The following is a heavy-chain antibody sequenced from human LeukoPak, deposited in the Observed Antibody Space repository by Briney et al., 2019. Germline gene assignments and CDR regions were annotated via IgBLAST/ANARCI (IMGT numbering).Heavy chain of an antibody. CDR3: ARYSYGYRSKYYFDY. J-gene: IGHJ4*02. CDR2: IYYSGST. Sequence: PSETLSLTCTVSGGSISSGGYYWSWIRQHPGKGLEWIGYIYYSGSTYYNPSLKSRVTISVDTSKNQFSLKLSSVTAADTAVYYCARYSYGYRSKYYFDYWGQGTLVTVSS. CDR1: GGSISSGGYY. D-gene: IGHD5-18*01. V-gene: IGHV4-31*03.